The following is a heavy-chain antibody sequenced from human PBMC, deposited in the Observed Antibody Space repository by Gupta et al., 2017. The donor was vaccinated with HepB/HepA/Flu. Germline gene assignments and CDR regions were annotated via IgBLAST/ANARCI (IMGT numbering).Heavy chain of an antibody. CDR2: VHPGSGVT. CDR3: ATLEGGIGTT. V-gene: IGHV1-2*02. J-gene: IGHJ4*02. Sequence: QVQLVQSGAEVKKPGASVKISCKTSGYTFSKYYIHWVRQAPGQGLQWVGFVHPGSGVTKIDAKLQGRGIMTSDKYIKQGYLELTRLKSNDTAMYYCATLEGGIGTTWGQGTLRTVS. D-gene: IGHD1-7*01. CDR1: GYTFSKYY.